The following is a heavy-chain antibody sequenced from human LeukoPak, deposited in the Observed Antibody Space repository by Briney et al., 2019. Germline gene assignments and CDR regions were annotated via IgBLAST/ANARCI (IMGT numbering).Heavy chain of an antibody. CDR1: GFTFSSYS. J-gene: IGHJ6*02. CDR2: ISSSSSYI. V-gene: IGHV3-21*01. Sequence: GGSLRLSCAASGFTFSSYSMNWVRQAPGKGLEWVSSISSSSSYIYYADSVKGRFTISRDNAKNSLYLQMNSLRAEDTAVYYCARDRSADFRFGESLPYYGMDVWGQGTTVTVSS. CDR3: ARDRSADFRFGESLPYYGMDV. D-gene: IGHD3-10*01.